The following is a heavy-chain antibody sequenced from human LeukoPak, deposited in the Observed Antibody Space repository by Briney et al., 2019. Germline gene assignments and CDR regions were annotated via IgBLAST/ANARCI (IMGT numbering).Heavy chain of an antibody. D-gene: IGHD6-13*01. V-gene: IGHV3-48*04. J-gene: IGHJ4*02. Sequence: GGSLRLSCAASGFTFSSYSMNWVRQAPGKGLEWVYADSVKGRFTISRDNAKNSLYLQMNSLRVEDTAIYYCVRAGRVATEDWGQGTLVTVSS. CDR1: GFTFSSYS. CDR3: VRAGRVATED.